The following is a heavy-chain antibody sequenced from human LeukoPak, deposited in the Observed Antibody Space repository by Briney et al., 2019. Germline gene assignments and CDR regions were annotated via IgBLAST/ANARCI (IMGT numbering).Heavy chain of an antibody. Sequence: GGSLRLSCAASGFTFSSYAMSWVRQAPGKGLEWVSAISGSGGSTYYADSATGRLTISRVNSKNMLYLQMNSLRAEDTAVLYCAKDGRYSNVDFDYWGQGTLVTVSS. D-gene: IGHD4-11*01. CDR1: GFTFSSYA. CDR2: ISGSGGST. J-gene: IGHJ4*02. V-gene: IGHV3-23*01. CDR3: AKDGRYSNVDFDY.